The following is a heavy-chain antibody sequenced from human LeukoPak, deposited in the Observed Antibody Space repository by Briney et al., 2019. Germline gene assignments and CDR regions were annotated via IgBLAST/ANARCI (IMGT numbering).Heavy chain of an antibody. CDR3: ARAVSGRFDY. V-gene: IGHV4-59*01. D-gene: IGHD6-19*01. J-gene: IGHJ4*02. CDR2: IYYSGTT. Sequence: PSETLSLTCTVSGGSISSYYWSWIRQPPGKGLEWIGYIYYSGTTNYNPSLKSRVTISVDTSKNQFSLKLSSVTAADTAVYYCARAVSGRFDYWGQGTLVTVSS. CDR1: GGSISSYY.